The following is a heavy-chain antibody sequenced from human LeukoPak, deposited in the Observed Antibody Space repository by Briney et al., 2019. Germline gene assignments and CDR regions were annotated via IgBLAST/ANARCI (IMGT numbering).Heavy chain of an antibody. CDR2: INHSGST. D-gene: IGHD6-19*01. J-gene: IGHJ4*02. CDR3: ARGRGGWFNNVIDY. CDR1: GGSFSGYY. Sequence: PSETLSLTCAVYGGSFSGYYWSWIRQPPGKGLEWIGEINHSGSTNYNPSLKSRVTISVDTSKNQFSLKLSSVTAADTAVYYCARGRGGWFNNVIDYWGQGILVTVSS. V-gene: IGHV4-34*01.